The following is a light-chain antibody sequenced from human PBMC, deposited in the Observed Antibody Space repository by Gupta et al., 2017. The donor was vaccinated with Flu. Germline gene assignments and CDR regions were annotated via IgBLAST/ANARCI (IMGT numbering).Light chain of an antibody. CDR3: QQYDNLPAT. CDR1: QDISNY. J-gene: IGKJ4*01. V-gene: IGKV1-33*01. Sequence: DIQMTQSPSSLSASVGDRVTITCQASQDISNYLNWYQQKPGKAPKLLIYDASNLETGVPARFSGSGSGTDFTFTISSLQPEDSATYYCQQYDNLPATFGGGTKVEIK. CDR2: DAS.